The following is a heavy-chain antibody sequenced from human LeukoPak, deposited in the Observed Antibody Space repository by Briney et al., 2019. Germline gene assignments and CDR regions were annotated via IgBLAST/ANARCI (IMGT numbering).Heavy chain of an antibody. V-gene: IGHV3-74*01. J-gene: IGHJ4*02. Sequence: GGSLRLSCVVSGFTFSRYWMHWVRQAPGKGLVWVSRINTDGSSTDYADSVKGRFTISRDNAKNTLYLQLNSLRAEDTAVYYCARGVASFNYYFDYWGQGTLVPVSS. CDR1: GFTFSRYW. CDR2: INTDGSST. CDR3: ARGVASFNYYFDY.